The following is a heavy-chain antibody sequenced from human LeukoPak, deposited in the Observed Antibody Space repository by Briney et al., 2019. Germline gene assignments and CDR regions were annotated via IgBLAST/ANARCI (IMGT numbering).Heavy chain of an antibody. CDR2: IYSGGST. CDR1: GFTVGSSY. Sequence: TGGSLRLSCAASGFTVGSSYMGWVRQAPGKGLEWVSVIYSGGSTYYADSMKGRFTLSRDNSKNTLYLQMNSLRAEDTAVYYCARPSGSYYEADYWGQGTLVTVSS. J-gene: IGHJ4*02. V-gene: IGHV3-53*01. CDR3: ARPSGSYYEADY. D-gene: IGHD1-26*01.